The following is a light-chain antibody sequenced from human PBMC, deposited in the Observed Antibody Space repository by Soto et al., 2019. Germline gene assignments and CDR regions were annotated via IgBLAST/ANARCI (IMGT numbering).Light chain of an antibody. CDR2: GAS. V-gene: IGKV3-15*01. Sequence: EIVMTQSPATLSVSPGEGATLSCRASQSVSTDLAWYQQRPGQAPTLLIYGASTRATGFPARFSGSGSGTEFTLTISSLQSEDFAVYYCQQYHRWPPYTFGQGTKVDIK. J-gene: IGKJ2*01. CDR3: QQYHRWPPYT. CDR1: QSVSTD.